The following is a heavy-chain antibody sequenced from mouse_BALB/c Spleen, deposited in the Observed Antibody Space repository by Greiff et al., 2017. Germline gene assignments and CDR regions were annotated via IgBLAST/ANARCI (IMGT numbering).Heavy chain of an antibody. V-gene: IGHV5-17*02. CDR3: ARGGTTVVARGWYFDV. J-gene: IGHJ1*01. Sequence: EVMLVESGGGLVQPGGSRKLSCAASGFTFSSFGMHWVRQAPEKGLEWVAYISSGSSTIYYADTVKGRFTISRDNPKNTLFLQMTSLRSEDTAMYYCARGGTTVVARGWYFDVWGAGTTVTVSS. D-gene: IGHD1-1*01. CDR2: ISSGSSTI. CDR1: GFTFSSFG.